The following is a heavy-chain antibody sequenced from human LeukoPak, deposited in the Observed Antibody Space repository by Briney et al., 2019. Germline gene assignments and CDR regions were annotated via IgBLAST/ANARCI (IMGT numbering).Heavy chain of an antibody. CDR3: ARGGGLLWLAESPNCFDT. J-gene: IGHJ5*02. CDR1: GSTFSSYA. Sequence: PGGSLRLSCTASGSTFSSYAMSGVRQAPGKGLEYVSTISAGGGSTFYADSMKGRSAISRDNSRNTVYLQMNSLRVEDTAVYYCARGGGLLWLAESPNCFDTWGQGTLVTVSS. CDR2: ISAGGGST. D-gene: IGHD3-10*01. V-gene: IGHV3-23*01.